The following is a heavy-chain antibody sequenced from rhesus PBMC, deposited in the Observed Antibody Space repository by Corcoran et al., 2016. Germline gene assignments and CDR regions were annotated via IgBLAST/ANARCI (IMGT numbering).Heavy chain of an antibody. J-gene: IGHJ4*01. CDR2: VDPEDGEV. CDR3: AIGIIVGRDY. V-gene: IGHV1-111*02. CDR1: GYTFTDYY. Sequence: EVQLMQSGAEVKKPGASVKISCKASGYTFTDYYLHWVRQAPGKGLGWMGRVDPEDGEVVHAQKFQDRVTMTADTSTDTAYMELSSLRSEDTAVYYCAIGIIVGRDYWGQGVLVTVSS. D-gene: IGHD6-13*01.